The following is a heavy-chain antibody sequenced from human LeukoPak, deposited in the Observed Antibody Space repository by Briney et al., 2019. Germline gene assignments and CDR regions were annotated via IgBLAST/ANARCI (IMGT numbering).Heavy chain of an antibody. V-gene: IGHV3-21*01. CDR2: ISKSGNYI. Sequence: GGSLRLSCAASGFTFNAYDMTWVRQAPGKGLEWVSSISKSGNYIYYADSVKGRFIISRDNAKKSLDLQMNSLTVEDTAVYYCVRDSGGYFDYWGQGTLVTVSS. CDR1: GFTFNAYD. D-gene: IGHD3-16*01. J-gene: IGHJ4*02. CDR3: VRDSGGYFDY.